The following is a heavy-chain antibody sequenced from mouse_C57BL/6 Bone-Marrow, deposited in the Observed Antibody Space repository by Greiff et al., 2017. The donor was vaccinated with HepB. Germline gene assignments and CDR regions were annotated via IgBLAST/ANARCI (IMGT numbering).Heavy chain of an antibody. CDR1: GFTFNDDY. CDR3: TGNYCVWFAY. CDR2: IDPGNGDT. V-gene: IGHV14-4*01. D-gene: IGHD2-1*01. Sequence: EVQLQQSGAELVRPGASVKLSCTASGFTFNDDYMHWVKQRPEQGLEWIGWIDPGNGDTDYASKFKGKATITADTTSNTAYLHLSSLTSEDTAVYYYTGNYCVWFAYWGQGTLVTVSA. J-gene: IGHJ3*01.